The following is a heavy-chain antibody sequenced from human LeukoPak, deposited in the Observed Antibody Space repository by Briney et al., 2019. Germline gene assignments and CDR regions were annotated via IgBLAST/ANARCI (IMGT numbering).Heavy chain of an antibody. D-gene: IGHD5-12*01. CDR1: GYTFSSYD. CDR3: ARGTHSGYDKFDY. CDR2: IIPIFGTA. V-gene: IGHV1-69*13. J-gene: IGHJ4*02. Sequence: ASVKVSCKASGYTFSSYDINWVRQAPGQGLEWMGGIIPIFGTANYAQKFQGRVTITADESTSTAYMELSSLRSEDTAVYYCARGTHSGYDKFDYWGQGTLVTVSS.